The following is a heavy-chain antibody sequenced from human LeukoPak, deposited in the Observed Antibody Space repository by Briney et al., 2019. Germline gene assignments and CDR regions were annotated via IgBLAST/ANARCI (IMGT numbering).Heavy chain of an antibody. CDR3: ARECGGDCYYFSGWFDP. CDR1: GFTFSSYW. CDR2: IKQDGSEK. Sequence: PGGSERLSCAASGFTFSSYWMSWVRQAPGKGLEWVANIKQDGSEKYYVDSVKGRFTISRDNAKNSLYLQMNSLRAEDTAVYYCARECGGDCYYFSGWFDPWGQGTLVTVSS. D-gene: IGHD2-21*02. V-gene: IGHV3-7*01. J-gene: IGHJ5*02.